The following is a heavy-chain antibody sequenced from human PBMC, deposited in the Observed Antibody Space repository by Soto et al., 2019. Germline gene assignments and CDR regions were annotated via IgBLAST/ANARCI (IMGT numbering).Heavy chain of an antibody. CDR1: GFTFSSYW. D-gene: IGHD5-18*01. CDR3: ARGMTDTAMALAPEFYYYGMDV. J-gene: IGHJ6*02. CDR2: INSDGSST. V-gene: IGHV3-74*01. Sequence: GGSLRLSCAASGFTFSSYWMHWVRQAPGKGLGWVSRINSDGSSTSYADSVKGRFTISRDNAKNTLYLQMNSLRAEDTAVYYCARGMTDTAMALAPEFYYYGMDVWGQGTTVTVSS.